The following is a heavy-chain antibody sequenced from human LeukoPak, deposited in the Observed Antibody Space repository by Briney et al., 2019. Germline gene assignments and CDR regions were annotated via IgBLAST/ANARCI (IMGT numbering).Heavy chain of an antibody. CDR3: ARDAWLLTSTDYYYYYYMDV. V-gene: IGHV3-53*01. CDR1: GFTVTDNY. Sequence: GGSLRLSCAASGFTVTDNYMNWVRQSSGKGLEWVSVIYGGGDTNYADSVKGRFIISRDTSKNTVYLQMNSLRAEDTAVYYCARDAWLLTSTDYYYYYYMDVWGKGTTATVSS. J-gene: IGHJ6*03. CDR2: IYGGGDT. D-gene: IGHD3-22*01.